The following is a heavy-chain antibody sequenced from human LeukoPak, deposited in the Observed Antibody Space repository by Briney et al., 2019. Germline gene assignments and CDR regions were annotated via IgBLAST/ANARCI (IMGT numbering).Heavy chain of an antibody. Sequence: GESLKISCKGSGCSLTSYWIGWVRQMPGKGLEWMGIIYPGDSDTKYSPSFQGQVTISADKSSNTAYLQWSSLKASDTAMYYCARHPITRYYDSSGYSAGGPDYWGQGTLVTVSS. CDR2: IYPGDSDT. V-gene: IGHV5-51*01. J-gene: IGHJ4*02. D-gene: IGHD3-22*01. CDR3: ARHPITRYYDSSGYSAGGPDY. CDR1: GCSLTSYW.